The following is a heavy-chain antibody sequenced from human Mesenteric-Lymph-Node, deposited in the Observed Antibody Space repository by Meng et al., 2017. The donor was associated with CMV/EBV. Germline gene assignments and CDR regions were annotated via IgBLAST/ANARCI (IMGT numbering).Heavy chain of an antibody. CDR2: INHSGST. V-gene: IGHV4-34*01. CDR1: GGSFSGYS. D-gene: IGHD5-18*01. Sequence: CAGYGGSFSGYSWSWIRQPPGKGLEWIGEINHSGSTNYNPSLKSRVTISVDTSKNQFSLKLSSVTAADTAVYYCASSGGYSYGPDYWGQGTLVTVSS. J-gene: IGHJ4*02. CDR3: ASSGGYSYGPDY.